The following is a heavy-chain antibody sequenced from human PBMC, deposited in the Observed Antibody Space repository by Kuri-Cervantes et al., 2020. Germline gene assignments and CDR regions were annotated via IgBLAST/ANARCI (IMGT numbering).Heavy chain of an antibody. V-gene: IGHV3-9*01. J-gene: IGHJ4*02. CDR2: IGWNSVSI. CDR1: GFNFEGYV. CDR3: ARDLGWTFDY. D-gene: IGHD3/OR15-3a*01. Sequence: SLKISCAASGFNFEGYVMHWVRQAPGKGLEWVSGIGWNSVSIGYADSVKGRFTISRDNAKNSLYLQMNSLRAEDTAVYYCARDLGWTFDYWGQGTLVTVSS.